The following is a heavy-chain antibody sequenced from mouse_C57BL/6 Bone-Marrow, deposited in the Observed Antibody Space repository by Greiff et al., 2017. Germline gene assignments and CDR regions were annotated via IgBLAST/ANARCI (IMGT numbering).Heavy chain of an antibody. Sequence: VKPGASVKMSCKASGYTFTDYYMNWVKQSHGKSLEWIGVINPYNGGTSYNQKFKGKATLTVDKSSSTAYMELNSLTSEDSAVYYCARRTTVVPYYFDYWGQGTTLTVSS. D-gene: IGHD1-1*01. J-gene: IGHJ2*01. CDR2: INPYNGGT. CDR3: ARRTTVVPYYFDY. CDR1: GYTFTDYY. V-gene: IGHV1-19*01.